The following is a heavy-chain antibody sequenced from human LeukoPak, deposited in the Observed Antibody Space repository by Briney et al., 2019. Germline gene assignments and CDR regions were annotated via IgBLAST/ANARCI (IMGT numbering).Heavy chain of an antibody. CDR3: ARDSSGSYYLSYFDY. Sequence: PSETLSLTCAVYGGSFSGYYWSWIRQPPGKGLEWIGEINHSGSTNYNPSLKSRVTISVDTSKNQFSLKLSSVTAADTAVYYCARDSSGSYYLSYFDYWGQGTLVTVSS. CDR1: GGSFSGYY. CDR2: INHSGST. J-gene: IGHJ4*02. V-gene: IGHV4-34*01. D-gene: IGHD1-26*01.